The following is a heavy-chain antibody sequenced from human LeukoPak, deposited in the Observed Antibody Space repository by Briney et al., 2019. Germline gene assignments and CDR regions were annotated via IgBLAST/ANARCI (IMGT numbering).Heavy chain of an antibody. CDR2: TYYRSKWNN. CDR1: GDSVSVKSDV. CDR3: ARDADWGYDAFDI. Sequence: SQTLSLTCAISGDSVSVKSDVWNWIRQSPSRGLESLGRTYYRSKWNNDYAASVKSRITISPDTSKNQFSLQLNSVTPEDTAVYYCARDADWGYDAFDIRGQGTMVTVSS. J-gene: IGHJ3*02. V-gene: IGHV6-1*01. D-gene: IGHD7-27*01.